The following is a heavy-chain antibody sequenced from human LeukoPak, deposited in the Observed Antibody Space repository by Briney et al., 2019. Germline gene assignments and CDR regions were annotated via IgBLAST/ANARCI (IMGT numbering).Heavy chain of an antibody. D-gene: IGHD4-17*01. CDR2: IYRSGST. V-gene: IGHV4-38-2*02. Sequence: PSETLSLTCSGSNYSISNSLYWGWLRQPPGKGLEWIGSIYRSGSTFYNPSLKSRVTISLDTSKNQFSLKLSSVTAADTAVYFCSRGTYGYYMDVWGKGTTVTVSS. CDR3: SRGTYGYYMDV. CDR1: NYSISNSLY. J-gene: IGHJ6*03.